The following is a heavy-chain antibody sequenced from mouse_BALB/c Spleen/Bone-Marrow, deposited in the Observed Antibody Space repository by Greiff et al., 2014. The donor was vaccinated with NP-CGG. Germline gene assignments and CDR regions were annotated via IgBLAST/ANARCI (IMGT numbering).Heavy chain of an antibody. Sequence: QVQLKESGPGLVAPSQSLSIACTVSGFSLTSYGVHWVRQPPGKGLEWLGVIWAGGSTNYNSALMSRLSISKDNSKSQVFLKMDSLQTDDTAMYYCARVYLWYFDVWGAGTTVTVSS. CDR2: IWAGGST. CDR3: ARVYLWYFDV. CDR1: GFSLTSYG. J-gene: IGHJ1*01. V-gene: IGHV2-9*02. D-gene: IGHD2-3*01.